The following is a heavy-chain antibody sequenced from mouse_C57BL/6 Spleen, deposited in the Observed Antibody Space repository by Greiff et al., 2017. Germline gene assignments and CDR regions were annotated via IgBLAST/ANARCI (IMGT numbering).Heavy chain of an antibody. CDR2: IDPSDSET. Sequence: QVQLQQPGAELVRPGSSVKLSCKASGYTFTSYWMHWVKQRPIQGLEWIGNIDPSDSETHYNQKFKDKATLTVDKSSSTAYMQLSSLTSADSAVDCCARSVTGTDFDYWGQGTTLTVSS. J-gene: IGHJ2*01. CDR3: ARSVTGTDFDY. D-gene: IGHD4-1*01. V-gene: IGHV1-52*01. CDR1: GYTFTSYW.